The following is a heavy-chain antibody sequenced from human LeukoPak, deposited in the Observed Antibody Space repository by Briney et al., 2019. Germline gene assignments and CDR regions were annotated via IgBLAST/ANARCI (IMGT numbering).Heavy chain of an antibody. D-gene: IGHD3-22*01. V-gene: IGHV3-23*01. CDR2: ISGSGGST. Sequence: QPGGSLRLSCAASGFTFSSYAMSWVRQAPGKGLEWVSAISGSGGSTYYADSVKGRFTISRDNSKNTLYLQMNSLRAEDTAVYYCALMIVVVISGPGPLSRNDYWGQRTLVTVSS. J-gene: IGHJ4*02. CDR1: GFTFSSYA. CDR3: ALMIVVVISGPGPLSRNDY.